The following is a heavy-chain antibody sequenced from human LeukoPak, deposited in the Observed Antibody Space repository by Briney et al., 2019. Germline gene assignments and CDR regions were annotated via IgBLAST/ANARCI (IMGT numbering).Heavy chain of an antibody. D-gene: IGHD3-3*01. CDR3: ARGGAPDDFWSGYYTGIGFDY. V-gene: IGHV1-69*13. Sequence: SVKVSCKASGGTFSSYAISWVRQAPGQGLEWMGGIIPIFGTANYAQKFQGRVTITSDESTSTAYMELSSLRSEDTAVYYCARGGAPDDFWSGYYTGIGFDYWGQGTLVTVSS. CDR2: IIPIFGTA. CDR1: GGTFSSYA. J-gene: IGHJ4*02.